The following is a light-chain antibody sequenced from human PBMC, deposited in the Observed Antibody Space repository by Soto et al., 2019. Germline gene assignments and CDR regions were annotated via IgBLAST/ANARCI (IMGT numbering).Light chain of an antibody. CDR2: VAS. V-gene: IGKV1-9*01. J-gene: IGKJ5*01. CDR3: QQLSSYPIA. Sequence: DIQLTQSPSFLSASVGDRVTITCRASQGVSRYVAWYQQKPGKAPKLLIYVASTLQSGVPSRFSGSGSGTEFTLTISSLQPEDFATYYCQQLSSYPIAFGQGTRLEIK. CDR1: QGVSRY.